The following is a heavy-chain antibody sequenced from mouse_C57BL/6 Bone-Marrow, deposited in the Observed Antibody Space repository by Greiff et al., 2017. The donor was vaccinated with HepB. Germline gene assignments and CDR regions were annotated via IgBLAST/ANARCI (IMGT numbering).Heavy chain of an antibody. CDR2: INYDGSST. V-gene: IGHV5-16*01. J-gene: IGHJ4*01. CDR1: GFTFSDYY. CDR3: ARYLYAMDY. Sequence: EVKLVESEGGLVQPGSSMKLSCTASGFTFSDYYMAWVRQVPEKGLEWVANINYDGSSTYYLDSLKSRFIISRDNAKNILYLQMSSLKSEDTATYYCARYLYAMDYWGQGTSVTVSS.